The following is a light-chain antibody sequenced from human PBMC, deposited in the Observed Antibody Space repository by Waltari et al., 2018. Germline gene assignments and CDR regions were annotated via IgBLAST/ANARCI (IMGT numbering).Light chain of an antibody. CDR1: KLGDKY. CDR3: QAWDSSTVV. J-gene: IGLJ2*01. V-gene: IGLV3-1*01. Sequence: SYELTQPPSVSVSPGQTASITCSGDKLGDKYACWYQQKPGKSPVLVIYQDSKRPSGIPWRFSGSNSGNTATLTISGTQAMDEADYYCQAWDSSTVVFGGGTKLTVL. CDR2: QDS.